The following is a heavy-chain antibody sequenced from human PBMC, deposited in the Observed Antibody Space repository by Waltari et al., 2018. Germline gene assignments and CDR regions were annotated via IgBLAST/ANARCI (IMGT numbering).Heavy chain of an antibody. D-gene: IGHD4-17*01. CDR2: ISYDGSNK. Sequence: QVQLVESGGGVVQPGRSLRLSCAASGFTFSSYAMPWVRQAPGKGLEWVAVISYDGSNKYYADSVKGRFTISRDNSKNTLYLQMNSLRAEDTAVYYCARSYTYGDYGGPFDYWGQGTLVTVSS. CDR3: ARSYTYGDYGGPFDY. CDR1: GFTFSSYA. J-gene: IGHJ4*02. V-gene: IGHV3-30-3*01.